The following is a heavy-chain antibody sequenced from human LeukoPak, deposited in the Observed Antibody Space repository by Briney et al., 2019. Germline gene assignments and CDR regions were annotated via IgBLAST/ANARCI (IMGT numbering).Heavy chain of an antibody. CDR2: INHSGST. CDR1: GGSFSGYY. J-gene: IGHJ4*02. Sequence: PSETLSLTCAVYGGSFSGYYWSWIRQPPGKGLEWIGEINHSGSTNYNPSLKSRVTISVDTSKNQFSLKLSSVTAADTAVYYCASRRYSSGRGYWGQGTLVTVSS. CDR3: ASRRYSSGRGY. V-gene: IGHV4-34*01. D-gene: IGHD6-19*01.